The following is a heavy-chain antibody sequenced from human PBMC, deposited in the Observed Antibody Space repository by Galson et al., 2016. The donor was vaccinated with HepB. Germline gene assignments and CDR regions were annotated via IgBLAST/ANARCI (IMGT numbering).Heavy chain of an antibody. D-gene: IGHD4-17*01. J-gene: IGHJ6*03. CDR1: GFTFSSDA. CDR3: AKDLRTVTTRREGRDYYYYYYMDV. Sequence: SLRLSCAASGFTFSSDAMSWVRQAPGKGLEWASGISGSGGSTYYADSVKGRITISRDNSRKTLYLQMNSLRAEDTAVYYCAKDLRTVTTRREGRDYYYYYYMDVWGKGTTVTVSS. CDR2: ISGSGGST. V-gene: IGHV3-23*01.